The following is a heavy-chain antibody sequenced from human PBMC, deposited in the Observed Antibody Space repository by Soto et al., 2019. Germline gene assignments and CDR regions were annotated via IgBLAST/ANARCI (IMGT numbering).Heavy chain of an antibody. J-gene: IGHJ6*02. D-gene: IGHD5-12*01. V-gene: IGHV1-69*13. CDR1: GGTFSSYA. Sequence: ASVKVSCKXSGGTFSSYAISWVRQAPGQGLEWMGGIIPIFGTANYAQKFRGRVTITADESTSTAYMELSSLRSEDTAVYYCERRPDIVATVEYYYYYGMDVWGQGTTVTVSS. CDR3: ERRPDIVATVEYYYYYGMDV. CDR2: IIPIFGTA.